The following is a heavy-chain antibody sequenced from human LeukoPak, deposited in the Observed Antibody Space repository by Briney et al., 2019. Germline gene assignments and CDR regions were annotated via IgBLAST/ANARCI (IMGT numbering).Heavy chain of an antibody. CDR3: ARDGIEDDWFDP. J-gene: IGHJ5*02. CDR2: IYHSGST. D-gene: IGHD1-14*01. CDR1: GGSISSYY. V-gene: IGHV4-59*12. Sequence: ASETLSLTCTVSGGSISSYYWSWIRQPPGKGLEWIGEIYHSGSTNYNPSLKSRVTISVDKSKNQFSLKLSSVTAADTAVYYCARDGIEDDWFDPWGQGTLVTVSS.